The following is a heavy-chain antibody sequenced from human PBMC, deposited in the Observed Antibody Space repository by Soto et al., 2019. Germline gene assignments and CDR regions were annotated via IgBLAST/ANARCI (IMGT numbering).Heavy chain of an antibody. CDR3: ARVDIVATIRGDYYYGMDV. V-gene: IGHV1-69*01. J-gene: IGHJ6*02. CDR2: IIPIFGTA. Sequence: QVQLVQSGAEVKKPGSSVKVSCKASGGTFSSYAISWVRQAPGQGLEWMGGIIPIFGTANYAQKFQGRVTITADESTSTAYMELSSLRSEDTAVYYCARVDIVATIRGDYYYGMDVWGPGTTVTVSS. CDR1: GGTFSSYA. D-gene: IGHD5-12*01.